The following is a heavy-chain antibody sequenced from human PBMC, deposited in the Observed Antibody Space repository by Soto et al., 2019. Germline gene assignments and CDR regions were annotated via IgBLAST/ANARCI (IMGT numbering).Heavy chain of an antibody. V-gene: IGHV3-74*03. Sequence: EVQLVESGGDLVQPGGSLRLSCAASGFTFSGHWMHWVRQVPGKGLEWVSRINTDGGSSAYADSVKGRFTICRDNAKNTLYLQMNGLRAEDTAVYYCAREAGYCSRTSCYRRAFDTWGQGTTVTVSS. CDR1: GFTFSGHW. CDR3: AREAGYCSRTSCYRRAFDT. CDR2: INTDGGSS. D-gene: IGHD2-2*01. J-gene: IGHJ3*02.